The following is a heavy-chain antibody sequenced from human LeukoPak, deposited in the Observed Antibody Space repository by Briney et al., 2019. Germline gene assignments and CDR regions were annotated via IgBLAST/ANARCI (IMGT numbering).Heavy chain of an antibody. CDR3: AREARLVAAIEGDAFDI. Sequence: GGSLRLSCAASGFTFSSYAMHWVRQAPGKGLEWVAVISYDGSNKYYADSVKGRFTISRDNSKNTLYLQMNSLRAEDTAVYYCAREARLVAAIEGDAFDIWGQGTMVTVSS. V-gene: IGHV3-30-3*01. CDR2: ISYDGSNK. D-gene: IGHD2-15*01. CDR1: GFTFSSYA. J-gene: IGHJ3*02.